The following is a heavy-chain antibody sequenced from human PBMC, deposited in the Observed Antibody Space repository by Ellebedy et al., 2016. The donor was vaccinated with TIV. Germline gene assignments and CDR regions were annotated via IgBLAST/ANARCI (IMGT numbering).Heavy chain of an antibody. D-gene: IGHD2-2*02. Sequence: ASVKVSCKASGYTFTGYYMHWVRQAPGQGLEWMGWINPNSGGANYAQKFQGRVTMTTDTSTSTAYMELRSLRSDDTAVYYCARSCSSTSCYSGMDVWGQGTTVTVSS. J-gene: IGHJ6*02. CDR2: INPNSGGA. V-gene: IGHV1-2*02. CDR1: GYTFTGYY. CDR3: ARSCSSTSCYSGMDV.